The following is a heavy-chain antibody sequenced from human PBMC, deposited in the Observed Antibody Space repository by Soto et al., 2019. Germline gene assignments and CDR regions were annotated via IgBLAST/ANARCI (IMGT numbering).Heavy chain of an antibody. CDR1: GFTFSSYA. CDR3: AKDSDVIFGVVNYFHY. D-gene: IGHD3-3*01. Sequence: DVQLLESGGGLVQPGGSLRLSCAASGFTFSSYAMSWVRQAPGKGLEWVSAINAARGGTYYADSVKGGFAISREKANNTVCPQMNSLRAEDTAVYYCAKDSDVIFGVVNYFHYWGQGSLVTGSS. V-gene: IGHV3-23*01. CDR2: INAARGGT. J-gene: IGHJ4*02.